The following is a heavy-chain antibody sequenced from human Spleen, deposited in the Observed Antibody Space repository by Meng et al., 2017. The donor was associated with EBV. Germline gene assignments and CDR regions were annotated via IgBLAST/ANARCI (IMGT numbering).Heavy chain of an antibody. CDR3: ARPFPSWQSPRLDPFGA. V-gene: IGHV4-38-2*01. Sequence: VTPLESGPGLVTPSHTLSPTCAVSGDSISSFYYWGWIRQPPGRGLEWIGSVHYTGSTYYSPSLKSRVTVSVDTSKNQFSLRLTSVTAADTAVYYCARPFPSWQSPRLDPFGAWGQGTLVTVSS. CDR1: GDSISSFYY. D-gene: IGHD6-19*01. CDR2: VHYTGST. J-gene: IGHJ5*02.